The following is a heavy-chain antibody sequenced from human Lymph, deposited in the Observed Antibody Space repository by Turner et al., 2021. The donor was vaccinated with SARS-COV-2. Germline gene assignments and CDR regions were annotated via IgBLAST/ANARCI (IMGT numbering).Heavy chain of an antibody. D-gene: IGHD2-15*01. CDR1: GFTFSSYT. CDR3: AKDGYDGIYCGGGSCYSGWFDP. Sequence: EVQLLESGGGLVQPGGSLRLSCSASGFTFSSYTMSWVRQAPGKGLEWVSAISGSGASTYYADSVKGRFTISRDNPKNTLYLQMNSLRVEDTAVYYCAKDGYDGIYCGGGSCYSGWFDPWGQGTLVTVSS. J-gene: IGHJ5*02. CDR2: ISGSGAST. V-gene: IGHV3-23*01.